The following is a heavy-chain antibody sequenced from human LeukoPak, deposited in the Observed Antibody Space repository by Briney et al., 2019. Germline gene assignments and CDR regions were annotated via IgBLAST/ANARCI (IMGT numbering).Heavy chain of an antibody. D-gene: IGHD5-12*01. V-gene: IGHV4-34*01. CDR3: ARVSSGYDYWFDP. CDR1: GESFSGYY. CDR2: INHSGST. Sequence: PSETLSLTCAVYGESFSGYYWSWIRQPPGKGLEWIGEINHSGSTNYNPSLKSRVTISVDTSKNQFSLKLSSVTAADTAVYYCARVSSGYDYWFDPWGQGTLVTVSS. J-gene: IGHJ5*02.